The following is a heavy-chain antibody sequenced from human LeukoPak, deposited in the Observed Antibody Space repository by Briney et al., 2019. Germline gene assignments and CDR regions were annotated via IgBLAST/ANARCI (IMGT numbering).Heavy chain of an antibody. J-gene: IGHJ1*01. CDR1: GGSFSGYY. Sequence: SETLSLTCAVYGGSFSGYYWSWIRQPPGKGLEWIGEINHSGSTNYNPSLKSRVTISVDTSKNQFSLKLSSVTAADTAVYYCAGGRLGYCSSTSCPPLYFQHWGQGTLVTVSS. CDR2: INHSGST. V-gene: IGHV4-34*01. D-gene: IGHD2-2*01. CDR3: AGGRLGYCSSTSCPPLYFQH.